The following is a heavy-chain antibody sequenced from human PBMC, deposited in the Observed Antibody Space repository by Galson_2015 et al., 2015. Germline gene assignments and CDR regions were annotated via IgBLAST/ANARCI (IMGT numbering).Heavy chain of an antibody. CDR3: AKPVDSSSWLRGGYYFDY. V-gene: IGHV3-23*01. Sequence: SLRLSCAASGFTFSSYAMSWVRQAPGKGLEWVSAISGSGGSTYYADSVKGRFTISRDNSKNTLYLQMNSLRAEDTAVYYCAKPVDSSSWLRGGYYFDYWGQGTLVTVPS. J-gene: IGHJ4*02. D-gene: IGHD6-13*01. CDR2: ISGSGGST. CDR1: GFTFSSYA.